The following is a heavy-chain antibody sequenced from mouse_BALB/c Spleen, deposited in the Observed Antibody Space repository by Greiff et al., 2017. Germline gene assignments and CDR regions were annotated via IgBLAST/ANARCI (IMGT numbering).Heavy chain of an antibody. J-gene: IGHJ2*01. CDR2: IWAGGST. CDR1: GFSLTSYG. V-gene: IGHV2-9*02. CDR3: AREDGSRNYFDY. D-gene: IGHD1-1*01. Sequence: VKLVESGPGLVAPSQSLSITCTVSGFSLTSYGVHWVRQPPGKGLEWLGVIWAGGSTNYNSALMSRLSISKDNSKSQVFLKMNSLQTDDTAMYYCAREDGSRNYFDYWGQGTTLTVSS.